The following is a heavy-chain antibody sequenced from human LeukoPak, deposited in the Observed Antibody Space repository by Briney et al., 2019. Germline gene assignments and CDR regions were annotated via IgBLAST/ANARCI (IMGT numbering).Heavy chain of an antibody. CDR1: EFAFSTNN. J-gene: IGHJ4*02. CDR3: ATERQTGDYFTSDF. CDR2: INGRGDST. D-gene: IGHD4-17*01. V-gene: IGHV3-23*01. Sequence: GGSLRLSCAASEFAFSTNNMNWVRQAPGKGLEWVSAINGRGDSTFYADSVKGQFTISRDNSKSTVYLQMNSLRADDTAVYYCATERQTGDYFTSDFWGQGTLVTVSS.